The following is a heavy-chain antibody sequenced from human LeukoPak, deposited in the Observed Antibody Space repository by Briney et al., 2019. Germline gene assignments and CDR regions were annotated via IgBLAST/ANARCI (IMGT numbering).Heavy chain of an antibody. CDR2: IKQDGSEK. D-gene: IGHD5-12*01. CDR1: GFIISSYW. J-gene: IGHJ4*02. V-gene: IGHV3-7*01. CDR3: ATLVATTRFDY. Sequence: GGSLRLSCAASGFIISSYWMSWVRQAPGKGLEWVANIKQDGSEKYYVDSVKGRFTISRDNAKNSSYLQMSSLRADDMAVYYCATLVATTRFDYWGQGTLVTVSS.